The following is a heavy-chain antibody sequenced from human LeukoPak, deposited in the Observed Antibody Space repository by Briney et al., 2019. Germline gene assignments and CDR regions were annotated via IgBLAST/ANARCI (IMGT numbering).Heavy chain of an antibody. V-gene: IGHV3-53*04. Sequence: GVSLRLSCAASGFTVRINYMSCVRQAPGKGLEWVVVMYRDGSTYSAASVPGTFPVSQHNSKRTLYLQMNSLRVEDTAVYYCARHSGTNWFAAWGQGTLVTVYS. CDR2: MYRDGST. D-gene: IGHD1-26*01. CDR3: ARHSGTNWFAA. CDR1: GFTVRINY. J-gene: IGHJ5*02.